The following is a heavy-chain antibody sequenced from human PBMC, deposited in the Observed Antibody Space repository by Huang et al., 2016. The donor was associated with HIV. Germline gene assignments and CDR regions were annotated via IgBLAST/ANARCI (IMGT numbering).Heavy chain of an antibody. J-gene: IGHJ3*01. CDR2: IYPFESNS. CDR3: AKGRRAFDV. CDR1: GYSFSIYW. V-gene: IGHV5-51*03. Sequence: EVQLVQSGAEVKKPGESLKISCTGSGYSFSIYWIAWVRQMPGKGLEWMGIIYPFESNSTSSPSFEGHVSISVDKSINTVYLHWSSLKASDTAIYYCAKGRRAFDVWGQGTWVTVSS.